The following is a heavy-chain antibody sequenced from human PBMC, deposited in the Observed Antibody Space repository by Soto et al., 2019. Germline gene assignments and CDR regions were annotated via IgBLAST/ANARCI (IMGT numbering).Heavy chain of an antibody. J-gene: IGHJ4*02. D-gene: IGHD1-26*01. CDR3: ARDLGELQGTNYFDY. V-gene: IGHV1-69*04. CDR2: IIPILGIT. CDR1: GGTFSSYT. Sequence: GASVKVSCKASGGTFSSYTISWVRQAPGQGLEWMGRIIPILGITNYAQKFQSRVTITADKSTSTAYMELSSLRSDDTAVYYCARDLGELQGTNYFDYWGQGTLVTVSS.